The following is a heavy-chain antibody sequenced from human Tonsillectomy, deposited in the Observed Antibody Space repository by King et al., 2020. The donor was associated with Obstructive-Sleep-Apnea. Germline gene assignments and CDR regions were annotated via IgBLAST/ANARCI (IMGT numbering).Heavy chain of an antibody. V-gene: IGHV1-18*01. Sequence: QLVQSGAEVKKPGASVSVSCKASGYTFNSYGITWVRQAPGQGLEWMGWITTFNGGTNYAQQVQGRISITTEASTSTAYMELRSLRSDDAAVYHCARVPVGYYDGNAYPYYLDYWGQGTLVTVSS. D-gene: IGHD3-22*01. J-gene: IGHJ4*02. CDR2: ITTFNGGT. CDR1: GYTFNSYG. CDR3: ARVPVGYYDGNAYPYYLDY.